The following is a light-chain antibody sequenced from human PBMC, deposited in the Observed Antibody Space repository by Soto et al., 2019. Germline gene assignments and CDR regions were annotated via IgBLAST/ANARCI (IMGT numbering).Light chain of an antibody. Sequence: DIQMTQSPPTLSASVGDRVTITCRASQSISSWLAWYQQKPGKAPKLLIYKASRLESGVPSRFSSSGSGTEFTLTIISLQPDDFATYYYHQYNNIPRTFGQGTKVEIK. V-gene: IGKV1-5*03. CDR1: QSISSW. CDR3: HQYNNIPRT. CDR2: KAS. J-gene: IGKJ1*01.